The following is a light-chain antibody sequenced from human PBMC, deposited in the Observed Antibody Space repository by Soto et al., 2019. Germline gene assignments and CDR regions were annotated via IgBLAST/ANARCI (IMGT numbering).Light chain of an antibody. Sequence: QSALTQPPSASGTPGHRVTISCSGSSSNIGSNTVNWYQQLPGTAPKLLIYSNNQRPSGVPDRFSGSKSGTSASLAISGLQSEDEADYYCAAWDDSMNVPYVFGTGTKVTAL. CDR2: SNN. V-gene: IGLV1-44*01. CDR3: AAWDDSMNVPYV. J-gene: IGLJ1*01. CDR1: SSNIGSNT.